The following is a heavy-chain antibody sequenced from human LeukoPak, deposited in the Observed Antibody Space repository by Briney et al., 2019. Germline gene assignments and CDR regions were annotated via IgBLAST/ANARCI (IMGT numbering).Heavy chain of an antibody. CDR1: GFTFSSYS. J-gene: IGHJ3*02. CDR2: ISSSSSTI. Sequence: PGGSLILSCAASGFTFSSYSMNWVRQAPGKGLEWVSYISSSSSTIYYADSVKGRFTISRDNAKNSPYLQMNSLRAEDTAVYYCARSSAEPAPIWGQGTMVTVSS. D-gene: IGHD1-14*01. CDR3: ARSSAEPAPI. V-gene: IGHV3-48*04.